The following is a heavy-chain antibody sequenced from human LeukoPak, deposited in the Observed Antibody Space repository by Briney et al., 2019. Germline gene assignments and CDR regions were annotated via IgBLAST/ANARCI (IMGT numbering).Heavy chain of an antibody. V-gene: IGHV3-33*01. D-gene: IGHD3-22*01. J-gene: IGHJ3*02. CDR1: GFTFRSYD. CDR3: AREDSSGAFDI. Sequence: GGSLRLSCAASGFTFRSYDMHWVRQAPGKGLEWVAVVWYDESNKYYVDTVKGRFTISRDNSKNTLYLQMNSLRVEDTALYYCAREDSSGAFDIWGQGTMVTVSS. CDR2: VWYDESNK.